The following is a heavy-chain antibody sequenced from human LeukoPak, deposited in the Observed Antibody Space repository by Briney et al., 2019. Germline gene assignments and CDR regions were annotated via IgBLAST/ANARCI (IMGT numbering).Heavy chain of an antibody. J-gene: IGHJ4*02. CDR2: ISADNVKT. D-gene: IGHD4-23*01. Sequence: ASVKVSCKASGYTFATYGISWVRQAPGQGLEWMGWISADNVKTNSAQKFQGRVTMTTDTSTSTAYMELRSLRSDDTAVYFCARDNSVALIDYWGQGTLDTVSS. V-gene: IGHV1-18*01. CDR1: GYTFATYG. CDR3: ARDNSVALIDY.